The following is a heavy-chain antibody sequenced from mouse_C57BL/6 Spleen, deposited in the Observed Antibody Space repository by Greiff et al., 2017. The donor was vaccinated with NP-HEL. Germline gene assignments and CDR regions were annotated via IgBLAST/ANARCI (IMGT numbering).Heavy chain of an antibody. D-gene: IGHD2-12*01. CDR3: AREPYDGAWFAY. J-gene: IGHJ3*01. V-gene: IGHV1-42*01. Sequence: EVKVVESGPELVKPGASVKISCKASGYSFTGYYMNWVKQSPEKSLEWIGEINPSTGGTTYNQKFKAKATLTVDKSSSTAYMQLKSLTSEDSAVYYCAREPYDGAWFAYWGQGTLVTVSA. CDR1: GYSFTGYY. CDR2: INPSTGGT.